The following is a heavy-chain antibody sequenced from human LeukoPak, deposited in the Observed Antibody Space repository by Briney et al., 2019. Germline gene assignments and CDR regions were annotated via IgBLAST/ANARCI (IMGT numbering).Heavy chain of an antibody. D-gene: IGHD3-10*01. J-gene: IGHJ6*03. Sequence: ASVKVSCKASGGTFSSYAISWVRQAPGQGLEWMGGIIPIFGTANYAQKFQGRVTITADESTSTAYMELSSLRSEDTAVYYCARGTYYYGSGRTYYYYMDVWGKGTTVTISS. CDR3: ARGTYYYGSGRTYYYYMDV. V-gene: IGHV1-69*13. CDR2: IIPIFGTA. CDR1: GGTFSSYA.